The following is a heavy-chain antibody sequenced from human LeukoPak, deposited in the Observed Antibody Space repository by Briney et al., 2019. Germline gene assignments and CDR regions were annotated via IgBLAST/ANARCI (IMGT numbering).Heavy chain of an antibody. D-gene: IGHD3-10*01. V-gene: IGHV4-59*08. J-gene: IGHJ3*02. CDR1: GGSISNYY. CDR2: LSNSGST. Sequence: PSETLSLTCTVSGGSISNYYWSWIRQPPGKGLEWIGYLSNSGSTNYNPSLKSRATISLDTSKHQFSLKLRSVTAADTAVYYCARHGSGTYYNSYGAFDIWGQGTMVTVSS. CDR3: ARHGSGTYYNSYGAFDI.